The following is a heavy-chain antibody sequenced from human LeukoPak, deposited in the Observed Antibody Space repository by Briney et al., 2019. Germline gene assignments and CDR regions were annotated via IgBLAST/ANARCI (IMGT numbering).Heavy chain of an antibody. J-gene: IGHJ3*02. Sequence: GASVKVSCKTSGYSFTSYYMHWVRQAPGQGLEWMGIINPSGGSTTYAQRFQGRLTMTSDTSTSTVYMELSSLRSEDTAVYYCARSSAYYNGADIWGQGTMVTVSS. CDR2: INPSGGST. CDR1: GYSFTSYY. CDR3: ARSSAYYNGADI. V-gene: IGHV1-46*01. D-gene: IGHD1-26*01.